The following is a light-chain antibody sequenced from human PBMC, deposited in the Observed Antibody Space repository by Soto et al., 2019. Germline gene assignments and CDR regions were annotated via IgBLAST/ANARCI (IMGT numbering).Light chain of an antibody. J-gene: IGKJ5*01. V-gene: IGKV1-12*01. CDR2: AAS. Sequence: DIQMTQSPFSVSASVGDRVTITCRASQGISSWLAWYQQKPGKAPKLLIYAASSLQSGVPSRFRGSGSGTDFSLTINGLQPEDFATYYCQQSYTFPTFGQGTRMEIK. CDR1: QGISSW. CDR3: QQSYTFPT.